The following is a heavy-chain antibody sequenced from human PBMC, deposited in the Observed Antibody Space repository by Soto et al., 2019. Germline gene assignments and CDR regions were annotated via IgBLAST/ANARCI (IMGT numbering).Heavy chain of an antibody. Sequence: ASVKVSCKASGYTFTSYYMHWVRQAPGQGLEWMGWINPSNGNTKYAQKFQGRVTITRDTSASTAYMELNSLRAEDTAVYYCARGALYGDVRRYFDYWGQGALVTVSS. V-gene: IGHV1-3*01. CDR3: ARGALYGDVRRYFDY. CDR2: INPSNGNT. CDR1: GYTFTSYY. J-gene: IGHJ4*02. D-gene: IGHD4-17*01.